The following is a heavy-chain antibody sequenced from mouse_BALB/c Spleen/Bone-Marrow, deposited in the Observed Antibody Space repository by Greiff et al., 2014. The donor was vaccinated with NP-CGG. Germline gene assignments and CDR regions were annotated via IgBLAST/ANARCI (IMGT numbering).Heavy chain of an antibody. V-gene: IGHV1-74*01. J-gene: IGHJ4*01. CDR3: ARALGDGYYYAMDY. CDR2: IDPSDSET. D-gene: IGHD2-3*01. Sequence: QVQLKQSGAELVKPGAPVKLSCKASGYTFTSYWMNWGKQRPGRGLEWIGRIDPSDSETHYNQKFKDKATLTVDKSSSTAYIQLSSLTSEDSAVYYCARALGDGYYYAMDYWGQGTSVTVSS. CDR1: GYTFTSYW.